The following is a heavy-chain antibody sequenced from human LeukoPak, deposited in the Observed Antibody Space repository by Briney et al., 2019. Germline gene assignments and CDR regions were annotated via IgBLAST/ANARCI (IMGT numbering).Heavy chain of an antibody. J-gene: IGHJ4*02. Sequence: EGSLRLSCAASGFTFSSYAMRWVRQAPGKGLEWVAVISYDGSNKYYADSVKGRFTISRDNSKNTLYLQMNSLRAEDTAVYYCARDHDYGLFDYWGQGTLVTVSS. CDR2: ISYDGSNK. CDR1: GFTFSSYA. D-gene: IGHD4-17*01. V-gene: IGHV3-30-3*01. CDR3: ARDHDYGLFDY.